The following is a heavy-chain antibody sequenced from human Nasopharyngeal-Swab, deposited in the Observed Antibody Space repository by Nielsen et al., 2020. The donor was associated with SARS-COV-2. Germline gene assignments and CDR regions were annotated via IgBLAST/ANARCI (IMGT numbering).Heavy chain of an antibody. CDR2: IRSNGNNYAT. Sequence: GESLQISCAASGFTFSDSAIHWVRQASGKGLEWVGRIRSNGNNYATAYAASVKGRFTIFRDDPTNTAYLQMNSLKTEDTAVYYCTRCGGGCYSGRDYWGQGTLVTVSS. CDR3: TRCGGGCYSGRDY. D-gene: IGHD2-15*01. J-gene: IGHJ4*02. CDR1: GFTFSDSA. V-gene: IGHV3-73*01.